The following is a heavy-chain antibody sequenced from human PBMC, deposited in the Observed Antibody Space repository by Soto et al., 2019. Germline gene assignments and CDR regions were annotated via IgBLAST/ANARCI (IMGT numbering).Heavy chain of an antibody. J-gene: IGHJ4*02. CDR2: INPSGGST. D-gene: IGHD2-21*02. CDR3: ARDGSYCGGDCQSDY. Sequence: VASVKVSCKASGYTFTSYYMHWVRQAPGQGLEWMGIINPSGGSTSYAQKFQGRVTMTRDTSTGTVYMELSSLRSEDTAVYYCARDGSYCGGDCQSDYWGQGTLVTVSS. V-gene: IGHV1-46*03. CDR1: GYTFTSYY.